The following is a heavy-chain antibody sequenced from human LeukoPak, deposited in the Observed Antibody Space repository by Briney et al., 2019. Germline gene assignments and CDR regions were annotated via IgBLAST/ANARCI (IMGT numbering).Heavy chain of an antibody. CDR3: ARSYGAFSGPVAY. Sequence: PGGSLRLSCAASGFTFSTYWMTWVRQAPGKGLEWVANINQDGSEKRYVDSVKGRFTISRDNAKNSLYLQMNSLRAEDTAVYYCARSYGAFSGPVAYWGQGTLVTLSS. J-gene: IGHJ4*02. CDR2: INQDGSEK. CDR1: GFTFSTYW. V-gene: IGHV3-7*01. D-gene: IGHD4-17*01.